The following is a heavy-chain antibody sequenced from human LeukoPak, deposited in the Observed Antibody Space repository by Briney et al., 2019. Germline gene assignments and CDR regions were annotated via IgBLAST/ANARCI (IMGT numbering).Heavy chain of an antibody. D-gene: IGHD1-26*01. CDR3: AKGPGKWELLSYFDY. Sequence: QPGRSLRLSCAASGFTFSRYGMHRVRQAPGKGLEWVSVIWYDGSNKYYADSVKGRFTISRDNSKNTLYLQMNSLRAEDTAVYYCAKGPGKWELLSYFDYWGQGTLVTVSS. CDR2: IWYDGSNK. CDR1: GFTFSRYG. V-gene: IGHV3-33*06. J-gene: IGHJ4*02.